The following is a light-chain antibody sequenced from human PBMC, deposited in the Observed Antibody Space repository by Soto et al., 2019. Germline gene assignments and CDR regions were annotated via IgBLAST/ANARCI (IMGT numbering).Light chain of an antibody. J-gene: IGKJ5*01. CDR1: QSISSW. CDR3: QQYVNLPLT. Sequence: DIQMTQSTSSLSASVGDRVTITCRASQSISSWLAWFQQKPGKAPKLLIYDASNLETGVPSRFSGSGSGSDFTFTINNLQPEDIATYYCQQYVNLPLTFGQGTRLEIK. CDR2: DAS. V-gene: IGKV1-33*01.